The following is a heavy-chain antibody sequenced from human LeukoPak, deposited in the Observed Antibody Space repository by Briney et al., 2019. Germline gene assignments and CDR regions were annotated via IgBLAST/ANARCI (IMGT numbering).Heavy chain of an antibody. J-gene: IGHJ5*02. D-gene: IGHD1-1*01. CDR3: AREGTSGTYLNWFDP. Sequence: PSETLSLTCTVSGGSISSYYWSWIRQPPGKGLEWIGHIYGSGSTNYNPSLKSRVTLSVDTSKNQFSLKLSSVTAADTAVYYCAREGTSGTYLNWFDPWGQGTLVTVSS. CDR2: IYGSGST. CDR1: GGSISSYY. V-gene: IGHV4-59*01.